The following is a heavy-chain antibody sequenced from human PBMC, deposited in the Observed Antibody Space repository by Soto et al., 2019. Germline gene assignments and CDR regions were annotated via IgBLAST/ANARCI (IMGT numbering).Heavy chain of an antibody. D-gene: IGHD6-6*01. CDR3: ARDSSIAARPHAFDI. CDR1: GGSISSYY. J-gene: IGHJ3*02. V-gene: IGHV4-59*01. Sequence: SETLSLTCTVSGGSISSYYWSWIRRPPGKGREWIGYIYYSGSTDYNPALKSRGTISVDTSKNQFSLKLSSVTAADTAAYYCARDSSIAARPHAFDIWGQGTMVTVSS. CDR2: IYYSGST.